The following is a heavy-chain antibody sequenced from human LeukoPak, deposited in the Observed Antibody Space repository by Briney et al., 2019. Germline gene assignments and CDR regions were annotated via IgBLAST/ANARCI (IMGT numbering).Heavy chain of an antibody. D-gene: IGHD2-8*01. CDR1: GFTVSSNY. J-gene: IGHJ4*02. CDR3: ARGKYCTNGVCSTFDY. V-gene: IGHV3-66*02. CDR2: IYSGGST. Sequence: GGSLRLSCAASGFTVSSNYMSWVRQAPGKGLKWVSVIYSGGSTYYADSVKGRFTISRDNSKNTLYLQMNSLRAEDTAVYYCARGKYCTNGVCSTFDYWGQGTLVTVSS.